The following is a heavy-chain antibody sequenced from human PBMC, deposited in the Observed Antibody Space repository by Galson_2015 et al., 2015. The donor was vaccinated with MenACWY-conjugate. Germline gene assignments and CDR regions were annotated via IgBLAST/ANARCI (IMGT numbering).Heavy chain of an antibody. J-gene: IGHJ4*02. CDR3: ARGQYYYDSSGYWTAGIFDY. CDR1: GFTFSSYA. CDR2: ISYGGSNK. V-gene: IGHV3-30*04. Sequence: SLRLSCAASGFTFSSYAMHWVRQAPGKGLEWVAVISYGGSNKYYADPVKGRFTISRDNSKNTLYLQMNSLRAEDTAVYYCARGQYYYDSSGYWTAGIFDYWGQGTLVTVSS. D-gene: IGHD3-22*01.